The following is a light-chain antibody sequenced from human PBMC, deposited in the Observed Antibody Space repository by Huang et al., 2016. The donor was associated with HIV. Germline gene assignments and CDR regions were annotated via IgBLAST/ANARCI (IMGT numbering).Light chain of an antibody. Sequence: EIVMTQSPATLSVSPGERATLSCRASQSVNSDLAWSQQKTGQAPRLLMFGASTRATGIPARFSGSGSGTEFTLTISSLQSEDFAVYYCQQYNNWPLTWTFGQGTKVEIK. V-gene: IGKV3-15*01. CDR2: GAS. J-gene: IGKJ1*01. CDR1: QSVNSD. CDR3: QQYNNWPLTWT.